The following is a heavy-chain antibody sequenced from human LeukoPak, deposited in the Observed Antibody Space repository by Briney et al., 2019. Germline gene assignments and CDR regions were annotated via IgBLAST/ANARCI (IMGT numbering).Heavy chain of an antibody. Sequence: PGGSLRLSCAASGFTFSNAWMSWLRQAPGKGLEWVGRIKSKTDGGTTDYAAPVKGRFTISRDDSKNTLYLQMNSLKTEDTAVYYCTTDSRRGELNFWGQGTLVTVSS. D-gene: IGHD1-26*01. J-gene: IGHJ4*02. CDR2: IKSKTDGGTT. V-gene: IGHV3-15*01. CDR3: TTDSRRGELNF. CDR1: GFTFSNAW.